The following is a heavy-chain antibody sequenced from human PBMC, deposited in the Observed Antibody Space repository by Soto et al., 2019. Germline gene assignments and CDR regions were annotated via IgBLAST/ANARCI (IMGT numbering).Heavy chain of an antibody. CDR2: IIPIFGTA. V-gene: IGHV1-69*13. Sequence: SVKVSCKASGGTFSSYAISWVRQAPGQGLEWMGGIIPIFGTANYAQKFQGRVTITADESTSTAYMELSGLRSEDTAVYYCARATLYYDSSGYSDYWGQGTLVTVSS. J-gene: IGHJ4*02. CDR1: GGTFSSYA. D-gene: IGHD3-22*01. CDR3: ARATLYYDSSGYSDY.